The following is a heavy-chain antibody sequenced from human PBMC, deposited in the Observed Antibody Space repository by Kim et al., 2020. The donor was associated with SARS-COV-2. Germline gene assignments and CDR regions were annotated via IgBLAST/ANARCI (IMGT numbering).Heavy chain of an antibody. Sequence: ASVKVSCKASGYTFTSYDMNWVRQAPGQGLEWMGWINTNTGNPTYAQGFTGRFVFSLDTSVSTAYLQISSLKAEDTAVYYCASLPGGYSYGYVMTLWDWGQGTLVTVSS. J-gene: IGHJ4*02. CDR1: GYTFTSYD. D-gene: IGHD5-18*01. CDR2: INTNTGNP. V-gene: IGHV7-4-1*02. CDR3: ASLPGGYSYGYVMTLWD.